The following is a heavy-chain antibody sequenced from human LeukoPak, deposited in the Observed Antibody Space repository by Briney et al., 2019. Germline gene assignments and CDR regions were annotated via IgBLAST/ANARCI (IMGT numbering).Heavy chain of an antibody. J-gene: IGHJ3*02. Sequence: PSETLSLTCTVSGGSISSYYWSWIRQPPGKGLEWIGYIYYSGSTNYNPSLKSRVTISVDTSKNQFSLKLSSVTAADTAVYYCARPTVVRSLGAFDIWGQGTMVTVSS. CDR3: ARPTVVRSLGAFDI. D-gene: IGHD4-23*01. V-gene: IGHV4-59*08. CDR2: IYYSGST. CDR1: GGSISSYY.